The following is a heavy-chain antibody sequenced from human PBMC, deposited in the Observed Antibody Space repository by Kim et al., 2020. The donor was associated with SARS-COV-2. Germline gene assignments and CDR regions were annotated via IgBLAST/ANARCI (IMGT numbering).Heavy chain of an antibody. J-gene: IGHJ4*02. CDR3: ARHPSIQVFDY. D-gene: IGHD2-21*01. Sequence: SETLSLTCTVSGGSISSSTYYWGWIRQPPGKWLEWIGSIYYTGNTYYNPSLKSRVTISGDTSKNQFSLKLTSVTAADTAVYYCARHPSIQVFDYWGQGTLVTVSS. V-gene: IGHV4-39*01. CDR1: GGSISSSTYY. CDR2: IYYTGNT.